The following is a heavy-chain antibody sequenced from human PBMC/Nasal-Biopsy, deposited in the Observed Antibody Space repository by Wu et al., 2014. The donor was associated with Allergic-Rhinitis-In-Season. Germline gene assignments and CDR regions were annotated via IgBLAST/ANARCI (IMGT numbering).Heavy chain of an antibody. CDR3: ARGALHASVAVAVGNWFDP. CDR2: IYHSGTI. CDR1: GYSISSGHY. J-gene: IGHJ5*02. V-gene: IGHV4-38-2*02. D-gene: IGHD6-19*01. Sequence: TLSLTCTVSGYSISSGHYWGWIRQSPGKGLEWIAIIYHSGTIHYNPSLKSRATISVDTFKNQFSLILTSVTAADTAVYYCARGALHASVAVAVGNWFDPWGQGSPRCTVSS.